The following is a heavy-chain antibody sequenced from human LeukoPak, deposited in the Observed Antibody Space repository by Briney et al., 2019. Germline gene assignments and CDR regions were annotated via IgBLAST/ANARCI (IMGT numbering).Heavy chain of an antibody. CDR1: GASIRSGDYY. Sequence: KSSETLSLTCTVSGASIRSGDYYWSWIRQPPGKGLEWIGYIYDSGSTYYNPSLKSRITISVDTSENRFSLKLSSVTATDTAVCYCARDCSGGSCYGAFDIWGQGTMVTVSS. V-gene: IGHV4-30-4*01. J-gene: IGHJ3*02. CDR2: IYDSGST. CDR3: ARDCSGGSCYGAFDI. D-gene: IGHD2-15*01.